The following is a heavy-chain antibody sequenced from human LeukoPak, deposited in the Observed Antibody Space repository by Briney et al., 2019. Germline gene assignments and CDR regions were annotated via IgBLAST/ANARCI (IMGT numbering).Heavy chain of an antibody. Sequence: SETLSLXCAVSGYSISSGYYWGWIRQPPGKGLEWIGSIYHSGSTYYNPSLKSRVTISVDTSKNQFSLKLSSVTAADTAVYYCARRQLVGRAFFDIWGQGTMVTVSS. V-gene: IGHV4-38-2*01. CDR2: IYHSGST. D-gene: IGHD1-26*01. CDR1: GYSISSGYY. CDR3: ARRQLVGRAFFDI. J-gene: IGHJ3*02.